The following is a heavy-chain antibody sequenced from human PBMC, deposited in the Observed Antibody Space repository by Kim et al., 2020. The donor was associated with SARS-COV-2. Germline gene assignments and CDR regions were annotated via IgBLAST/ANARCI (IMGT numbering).Heavy chain of an antibody. CDR2: LSSNSAYV. CDR1: GFIFGRCT. V-gene: IGHV3-21*03. Sequence: GGSLRLSCEASGFIFGRCTMNWVRQAPGKGLEWVSSLSSNSAYVYYADSLAGRLSISRDNARDTLFLQMDRLRAEDTGVYYCVREARYSRLSSGDYYDYWGKGTLVTVSS. J-gene: IGHJ4*02. CDR3: VREARYSRLSSGDYYDY. D-gene: IGHD6-19*01.